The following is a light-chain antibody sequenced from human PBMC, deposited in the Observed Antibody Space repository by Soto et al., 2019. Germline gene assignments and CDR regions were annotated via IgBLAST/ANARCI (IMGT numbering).Light chain of an antibody. CDR2: GAS. CDR1: QSVSSSY. J-gene: IGKJ1*01. Sequence: EIVLTQSPGTLSLSRGERATLSCRASQSVSSSYLAWYQQKPGQAPRLLIYGASSRATGIPDRFSGSGSGTDFTLTISRLEPEDFAVYYCQQYGSSPQKTFGQGTKVDIK. V-gene: IGKV3-20*01. CDR3: QQYGSSPQKT.